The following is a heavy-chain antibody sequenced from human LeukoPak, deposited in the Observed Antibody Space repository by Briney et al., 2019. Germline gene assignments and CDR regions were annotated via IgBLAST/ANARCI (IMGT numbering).Heavy chain of an antibody. J-gene: IGHJ5*02. D-gene: IGHD2-15*01. CDR3: ARVVRVAATPETGWFDP. V-gene: IGHV1-18*01. CDR1: GNSISNYA. CDR2: ISAYNGNT. Sequence: ASVKVSCKASGNSISNYAVSWVRQAPGQGLEWMGWISAYNGNTNYAQKLQGRVTMTTDTSTSTAYMELRSLRSDDTAVYYCARVVRVAATPETGWFDPWGQGTLVTVSS.